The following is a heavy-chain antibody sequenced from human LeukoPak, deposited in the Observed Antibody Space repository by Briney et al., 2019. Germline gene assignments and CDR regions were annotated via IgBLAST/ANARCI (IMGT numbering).Heavy chain of an antibody. CDR1: GFTFSSYG. J-gene: IGHJ6*02. D-gene: IGHD1-1*01. V-gene: IGHV3-33*01. CDR2: IWYDGSNK. Sequence: PGGSLRLSCAASGFTFSSYGMHWVRQAPGKGLEWVAVIWYDGSNKYYADSVKGRFTLSRDNSKNTLYLQMNSLRAEDTAVYYCARSGPGYHYYYYGMDVWGQGTTVTVSS. CDR3: ARSGPGYHYYYYGMDV.